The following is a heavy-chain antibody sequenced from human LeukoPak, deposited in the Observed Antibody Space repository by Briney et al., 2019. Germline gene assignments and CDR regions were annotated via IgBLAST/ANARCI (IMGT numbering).Heavy chain of an antibody. CDR1: GGSISTYY. CDR2: IHYTGST. CDR3: ARLTASGFDY. Sequence: KTSETLSLTCTLSGGSISTYYWGWIRQPPGKGLEWIGYIHYTGSTNYDPSLKSRVTISVDTSKKQFSLRLNSVTAADTAVYYCARLTASGFDYWGQGTLVTASS. D-gene: IGHD2-21*02. J-gene: IGHJ4*02. V-gene: IGHV4-59*01.